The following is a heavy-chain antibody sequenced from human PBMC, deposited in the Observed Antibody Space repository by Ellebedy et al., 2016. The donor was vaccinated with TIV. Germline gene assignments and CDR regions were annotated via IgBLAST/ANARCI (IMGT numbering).Heavy chain of an antibody. CDR2: VNHSGST. D-gene: IGHD4-17*01. CDR3: ARGAFDYDDFNWFDP. J-gene: IGHJ5*02. Sequence: GSLRLXXAVYGGSFSGYYWSWVRQPPGKGLEWIGEVNHSGSTNYNPSLKSRVTISVDTSKNQFSLKLNSVTAADTAVYYCARGAFDYDDFNWFDPWGQGTLVTVSS. V-gene: IGHV4-34*01. CDR1: GGSFSGYY.